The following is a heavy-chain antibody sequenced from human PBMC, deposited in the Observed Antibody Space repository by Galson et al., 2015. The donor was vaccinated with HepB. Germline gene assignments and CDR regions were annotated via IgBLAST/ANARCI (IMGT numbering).Heavy chain of an antibody. CDR2: IIPILGIA. Sequence: SVKVSCKASGGTFSSYAISWVRQAPGQGLEWMGRIIPILGIANYAQKFQGRVTVTADKSTSTAYMELSSLRSEDTAVYYCARLYGDYSMWSEYYYYYGMDVWGQGTTVTVSS. D-gene: IGHD4-17*01. V-gene: IGHV1-69*04. CDR3: ARLYGDYSMWSEYYYYYGMDV. CDR1: GGTFSSYA. J-gene: IGHJ6*02.